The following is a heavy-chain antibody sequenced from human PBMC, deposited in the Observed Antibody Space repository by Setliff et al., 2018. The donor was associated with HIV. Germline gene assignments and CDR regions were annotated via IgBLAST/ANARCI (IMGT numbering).Heavy chain of an antibody. D-gene: IGHD6-13*01. Sequence: EASVKVSCKVSGFTFTDHFIHWVRQAPGKGLEWMGLIDPEDEKTIYAEKFQGRVTITADTSTNLVYMDLSGLRSEDTAIYYCAALAAAHPFDYWGQGTLVTVSS. V-gene: IGHV1-69-2*01. CDR3: AALAAAHPFDY. J-gene: IGHJ4*01. CDR2: IDPEDEKT. CDR1: GFTFTDHF.